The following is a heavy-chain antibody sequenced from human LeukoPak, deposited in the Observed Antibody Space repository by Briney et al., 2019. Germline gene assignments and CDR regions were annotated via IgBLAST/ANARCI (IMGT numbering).Heavy chain of an antibody. CDR2: IYPSDSDT. Sequence: GESLKISCKGSGYSFNIYWIAWVRQMPGKGLEWMGIIYPSDSDTRYSPSFQGQVTISVDKSINTAYLQWSSLKASDTAMYYCARPGTSNGWYKDAFDIWGQGTMVTVSS. J-gene: IGHJ3*02. CDR1: GYSFNIYW. CDR3: ARPGTSNGWYKDAFDI. V-gene: IGHV5-51*01. D-gene: IGHD6-19*01.